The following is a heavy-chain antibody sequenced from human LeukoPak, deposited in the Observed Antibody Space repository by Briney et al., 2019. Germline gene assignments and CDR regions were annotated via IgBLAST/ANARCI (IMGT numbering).Heavy chain of an antibody. Sequence: ASVKVSCKASGYTFTSYGISWVRQAPGQGLEWMGWISAYNGNTNYAQKLQGRVTMTTDTSTSTAYMELRSLRSDDTAVYYCARDGFVVRAAIELDYWGQGTLVTVSS. J-gene: IGHJ4*02. CDR2: ISAYNGNT. D-gene: IGHD2-2*01. CDR3: ARDGFVVRAAIELDY. CDR1: GYTFTSYG. V-gene: IGHV1-18*01.